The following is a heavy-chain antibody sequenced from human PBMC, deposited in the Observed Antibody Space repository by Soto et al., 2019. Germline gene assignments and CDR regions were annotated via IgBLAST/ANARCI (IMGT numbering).Heavy chain of an antibody. Sequence: GGSLRLSCAASGFTFSSYAMSWVRQAPGKGLEWVSAISGSGGSTYYADSVKGRFTISRDNSKNTLYLQMNSLRAEDTAVYYCAKDKAPSGYYYYMDVWGKGTTVTVSS. V-gene: IGHV3-23*01. J-gene: IGHJ6*03. CDR1: GFTFSSYA. CDR3: AKDKAPSGYYYYMDV. CDR2: ISGSGGST. D-gene: IGHD3-10*01.